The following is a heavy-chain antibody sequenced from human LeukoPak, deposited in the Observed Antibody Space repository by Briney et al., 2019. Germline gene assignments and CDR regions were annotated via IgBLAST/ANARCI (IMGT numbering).Heavy chain of an antibody. J-gene: IGHJ3*02. D-gene: IGHD3-22*01. CDR3: ARVTRITMIVVVILDAFDI. V-gene: IGHV1-18*01. CDR1: GYTFTSYG. Sequence: ASVKVSCKASGYTFTSYGISWVRQAPGQGLEWMGWISAYNGNTNYAQKLQGRVTMTTDTSTSTAYMELRSLRSDDTAVYYCARVTRITMIVVVILDAFDIWGQRDNGHRLF. CDR2: ISAYNGNT.